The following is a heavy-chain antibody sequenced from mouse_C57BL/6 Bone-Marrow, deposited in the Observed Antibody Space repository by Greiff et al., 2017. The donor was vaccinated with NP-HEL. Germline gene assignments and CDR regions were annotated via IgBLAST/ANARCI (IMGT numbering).Heavy chain of an antibody. D-gene: IGHD4-1*01. CDR2: ISDGGSYT. Sequence: EVKLMESGGGLVKPGGSLKLSCAASGFTFSSYAMSWVRQTPEKRLEWVATISDGGSYTYYPDNVKGRFTISRDNAKNNLYLQMSHLKSEDTAMYYCAREELGYWYFDVWGTGTTVTVSS. CDR3: AREELGYWYFDV. V-gene: IGHV5-4*01. J-gene: IGHJ1*03. CDR1: GFTFSSYA.